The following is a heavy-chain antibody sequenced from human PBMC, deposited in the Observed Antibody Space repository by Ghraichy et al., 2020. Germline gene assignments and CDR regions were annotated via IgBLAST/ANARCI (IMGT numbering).Heavy chain of an antibody. CDR2: FDPEDGET. Sequence: ASVKVSCKVSGYTLTELSMHWVRQAPGKGLEWMGGFDPEDGETIYAQKFQGRVTMTEDTSTDTAYMELRSLRSEDTAVYYCATESVQKKKYYYYYGMDVWCQGTTVTVSS. D-gene: IGHD1-1*01. V-gene: IGHV1-24*01. CDR3: ATESVQKKKYYYYYGMDV. CDR1: GYTLTELS. J-gene: IGHJ6*02.